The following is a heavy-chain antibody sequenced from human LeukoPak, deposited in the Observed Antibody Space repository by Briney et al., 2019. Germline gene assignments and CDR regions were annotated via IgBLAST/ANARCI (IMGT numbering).Heavy chain of an antibody. D-gene: IGHD6-13*01. CDR1: GFSVSSDY. CDR2: IYNDGRT. CDR3: TKAAGLSWSLFF. J-gene: IGHJ4*02. V-gene: IGHV3-66*02. Sequence: GGSLRLFCAASGFSVSSDYMTWVRQAPGKGLEWVSLIYNDGRTYYADSMKGRFTISRDSSKNTLYLQMNSLRPEDTAVYFCTKAAGLSWSLFFWGQGTLVTVSS.